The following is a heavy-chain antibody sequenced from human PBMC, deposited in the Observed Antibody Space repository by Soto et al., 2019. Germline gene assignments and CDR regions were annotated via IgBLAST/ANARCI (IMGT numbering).Heavy chain of an antibody. Sequence: GGSLRLSCVASGFTFSSYGMHWVRQAPGKGLEWVAIISYDGSNTYYADSVRGRFTISRDNTKNTLFLQMSSLRGEDSGVYYCARGTTLAIFDYGMDVWGQGTTVTVSS. J-gene: IGHJ6*02. V-gene: IGHV3-30*03. CDR2: ISYDGSNT. CDR1: GFTFSSYG. D-gene: IGHD3-3*01. CDR3: ARGTTLAIFDYGMDV.